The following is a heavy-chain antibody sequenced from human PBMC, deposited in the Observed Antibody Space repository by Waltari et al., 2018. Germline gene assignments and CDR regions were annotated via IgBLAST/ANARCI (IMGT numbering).Heavy chain of an antibody. CDR2: INPNSGDT. D-gene: IGHD4-17*01. J-gene: IGHJ4*02. Sequence: QVHLVQSGAEVKKPGASVKVSCKASGYTFTGYYIQWVRRAPEQGLEGMGRINPNSGDTNCAQKFQGRVTLTRDTSTNTAYMELSSLKSDDTAVYYCARDLGSDYGNRDYWGQGTLVTVPS. V-gene: IGHV1-2*06. CDR3: ARDLGSDYGNRDY. CDR1: GYTFTGYY.